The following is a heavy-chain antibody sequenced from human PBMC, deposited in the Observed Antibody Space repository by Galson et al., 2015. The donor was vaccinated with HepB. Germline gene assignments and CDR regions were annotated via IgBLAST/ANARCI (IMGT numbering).Heavy chain of an antibody. J-gene: IGHJ4*02. D-gene: IGHD2-21*01. CDR1: GFIFSNYA. Sequence: SLRLSCAASGFIFSNYAMGWVRQAPGKGLEWVAGITASFSNRDYADSVKGRCTISRDNSKSALYLQLHSLSADDTAVYYCAKEMWQAYSAHDSWGQGILVTVSS. CDR2: ITASFSNR. V-gene: IGHV3-23*01. CDR3: AKEMWQAYSAHDS.